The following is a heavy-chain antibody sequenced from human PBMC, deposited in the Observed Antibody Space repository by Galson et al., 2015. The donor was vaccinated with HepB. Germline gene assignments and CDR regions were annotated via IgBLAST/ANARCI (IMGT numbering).Heavy chain of an antibody. J-gene: IGHJ1*01. CDR2: INPNNGDT. V-gene: IGHV1-2*02. CDR1: GYTFIGYY. D-gene: IGHD2-15*01. Sequence: SVKVSCKASGYTFIGYYLHWMRQAPAQGLEWMGWINPNNGDTHSAQKFQGRVVMTRDTSFSSAYMELSRLTSDDTAVYYCVRGGPLLVDRDVIPPFQYWGQGTLVTVSS. CDR3: VRGGPLLVDRDVIPPFQY.